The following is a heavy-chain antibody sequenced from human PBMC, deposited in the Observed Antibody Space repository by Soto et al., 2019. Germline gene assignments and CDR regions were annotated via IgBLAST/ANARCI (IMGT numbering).Heavy chain of an antibody. CDR3: AKGYCSGGTCHSVFDC. CDR1: GVTFSSHA. Sequence: EVQLLESGGGLVQPGGSLRLSCAASGVTFSSHAMSWVRQAPGKGLEWVATIISSGDSTNYADSVKGRFTISRDNSKNTLFLQMNSLRAEETAVYYCAKGYCSGGTCHSVFDCWGQGTLVTVST. D-gene: IGHD2-15*01. CDR2: IISSGDST. J-gene: IGHJ4*02. V-gene: IGHV3-23*01.